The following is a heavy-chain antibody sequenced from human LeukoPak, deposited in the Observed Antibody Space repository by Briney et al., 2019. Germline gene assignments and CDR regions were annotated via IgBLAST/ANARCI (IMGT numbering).Heavy chain of an antibody. J-gene: IGHJ6*02. CDR1: GFTFSDYY. V-gene: IGHV3-11*05. CDR3: ARDVDCSGGSCYGGDYYYYGMDV. D-gene: IGHD2-15*01. CDR2: ISSSSSYT. Sequence: GGSLRLSCAASGFTFSDYYMSWIRQAPGKGLEGVSYISSSSSYTNYADSVKGRFTISRDNAKNSLYLQMNSLRAEDTAECYCARDVDCSGGSCYGGDYYYYGMDVWGQGTTVTVSS.